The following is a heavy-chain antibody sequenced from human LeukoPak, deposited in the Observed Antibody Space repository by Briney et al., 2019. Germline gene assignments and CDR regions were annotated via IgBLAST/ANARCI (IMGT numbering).Heavy chain of an antibody. J-gene: IGHJ6*04. Sequence: PGGSLSLCRTASGFTFSNYAMHWVRQAPGKGLEWVAVISYDGSNKFYADSVKGRFTISRDNSKNTLHLQMNSLRAEDTAVYYCARSLATSSYYVKIRGKATTVTVSS. CDR1: GFTFSNYA. CDR2: ISYDGSNK. D-gene: IGHD2/OR15-2a*01. CDR3: ARSLATSSYYVKI. V-gene: IGHV3-30*04.